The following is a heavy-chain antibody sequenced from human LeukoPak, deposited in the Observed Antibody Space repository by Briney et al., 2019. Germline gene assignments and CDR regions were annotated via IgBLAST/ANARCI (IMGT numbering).Heavy chain of an antibody. Sequence: SETLSLTCAVYGGSFSGYYWSWIRQPPGKGLEWIGEINHSGSTNYNPSLKGRVTISVDTSKNQFSLKLSSVTAADTAVYYCARGFSGWYYYWGQGTLVTVSS. CDR3: ARGFSGWYYY. V-gene: IGHV4-34*01. D-gene: IGHD6-19*01. J-gene: IGHJ4*02. CDR2: INHSGST. CDR1: GGSFSGYY.